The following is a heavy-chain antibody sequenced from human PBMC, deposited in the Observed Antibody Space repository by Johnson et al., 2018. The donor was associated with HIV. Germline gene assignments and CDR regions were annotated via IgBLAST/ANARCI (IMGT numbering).Heavy chain of an antibody. CDR3: AKGMGLSIGELSDAFHF. D-gene: IGHD3-10*01. J-gene: IGHJ3*01. CDR2: ISYDGSSK. V-gene: IGHV3-30-3*01. CDR1: EFTFSNYA. Sequence: QMQLVESGGGLVQPGRSLKLSCAASEFTFSNYAMHWVRQAPGKGLEWVAVISYDGSSKYYADSVKGRFTISRDNSKNTLNLQMNSLRPEDTAVYYCAKGMGLSIGELSDAFHFWGLGTVVTVSS.